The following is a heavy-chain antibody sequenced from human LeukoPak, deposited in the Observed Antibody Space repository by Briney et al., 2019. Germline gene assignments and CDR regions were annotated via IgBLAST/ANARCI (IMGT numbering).Heavy chain of an antibody. J-gene: IGHJ3*02. Sequence: QPGGSLRLSCAASGFTFSSYETNWVRQAPGKGLEWVSYISSSGSTIYYADSVKGRFTISRDNAKNSLYLQMNSLRAEDTAVYYCASPDCSGGSCYPEDDAFDIWGQGTMVTVSS. CDR2: ISSSGSTI. D-gene: IGHD2-15*01. CDR3: ASPDCSGGSCYPEDDAFDI. CDR1: GFTFSSYE. V-gene: IGHV3-48*03.